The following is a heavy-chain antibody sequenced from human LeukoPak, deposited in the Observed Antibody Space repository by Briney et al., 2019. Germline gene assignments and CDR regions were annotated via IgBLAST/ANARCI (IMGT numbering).Heavy chain of an antibody. V-gene: IGHV5-51*01. CDR1: GYSFTNYW. J-gene: IGHJ3*02. CDR2: IYPVDSDT. Sequence: GESLKISCKGSGYSFTNYWIGWVRQMPGKGLEWMGIIYPVDSDTRYSPSFQGQVTISADKSISTAYLQWSSLKASDTAMYYCARRTTTWAFDIWGQGTMVTVSS. CDR3: ARRTTTWAFDI. D-gene: IGHD2/OR15-2a*01.